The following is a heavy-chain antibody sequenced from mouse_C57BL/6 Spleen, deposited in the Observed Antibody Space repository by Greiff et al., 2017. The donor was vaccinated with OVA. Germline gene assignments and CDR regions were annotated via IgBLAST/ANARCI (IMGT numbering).Heavy chain of an antibody. J-gene: IGHJ1*03. CDR1: GYSITSGYD. V-gene: IGHV3-1*01. D-gene: IGHD1-1*01. Sequence: VQLQQSGPGMVKPSQSLSLTCTVTGYSITSGYDWHWIRHFPGNKLEWMGNISYSGSTNYNPSLKSRISITHDTSKNHFFLKLNSVTTEDTATYYCARERNYYGSSYGYFDVWGTGTTVTVSS. CDR3: ARERNYYGSSYGYFDV. CDR2: ISYSGST.